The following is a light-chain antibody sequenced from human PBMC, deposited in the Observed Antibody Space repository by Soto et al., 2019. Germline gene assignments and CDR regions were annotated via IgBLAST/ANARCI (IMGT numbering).Light chain of an antibody. CDR1: QSISTW. CDR3: QQYHIYLT. Sequence: DIQMTQSPSTLSASVGDRVTITCRVSQSISTWLAWYQQKPGKAPKLLIYKASSLESGVPSRFSGSGSGTEFTLTISSLQPDDFATYYCQQYHIYLTFGQGTKVEIK. CDR2: KAS. J-gene: IGKJ1*01. V-gene: IGKV1-5*03.